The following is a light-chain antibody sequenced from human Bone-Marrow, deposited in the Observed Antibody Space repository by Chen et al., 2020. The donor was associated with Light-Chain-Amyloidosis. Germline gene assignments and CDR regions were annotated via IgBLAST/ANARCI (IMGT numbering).Light chain of an antibody. V-gene: IGLV2-14*01. CDR3: RSYTITNTLV. CDR1: SSDVGVDNH. CDR2: EVT. Sequence: QSALTQPASVSGSPGQSITIPCTVTSSDVGVDNHVSWYQQHPDKAPTLMIYEVTNRPSWVPLRFSCSKTDNTAPLTISGLPTEDAADYFCRSYTITNTLVFGSGTRVTVL. J-gene: IGLJ1*01.